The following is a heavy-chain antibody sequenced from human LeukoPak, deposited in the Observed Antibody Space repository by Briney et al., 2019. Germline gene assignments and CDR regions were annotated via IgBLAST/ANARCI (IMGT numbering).Heavy chain of an antibody. Sequence: PGGSLRLSCAASGFTFSSYAMHWVRQAPGKGLEWVAVISYDGSNKYYADSVKGRFTISRDNSKNTPYLQMNSLRAEDTAVYYCARDAYPYYFAYWGQGTLVTVSS. V-gene: IGHV3-30-3*01. CDR2: ISYDGSNK. J-gene: IGHJ4*02. D-gene: IGHD2-2*01. CDR3: ARDAYPYYFAY. CDR1: GFTFSSYA.